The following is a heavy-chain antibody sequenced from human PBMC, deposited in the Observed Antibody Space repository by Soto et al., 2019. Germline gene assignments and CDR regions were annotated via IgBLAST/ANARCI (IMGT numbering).Heavy chain of an antibody. CDR3: ARQIGDDPFDI. Sequence: SETLSLTCTVSGGSITTYYWNWIRQSPGKGLEWIGYIYRTGSTHYNPSLNSRAAISLDSSRDRFSLQLKAVTAADTAVYFCARQIGDDPFDIWGRCTMVTFSS. D-gene: IGHD3-3*01. V-gene: IGHV4-59*01. CDR1: GGSITTYY. CDR2: IYRTGST. J-gene: IGHJ3*02.